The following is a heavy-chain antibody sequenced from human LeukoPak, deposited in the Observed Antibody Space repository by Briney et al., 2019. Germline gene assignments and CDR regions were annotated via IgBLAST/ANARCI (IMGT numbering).Heavy chain of an antibody. V-gene: IGHV1-46*01. CDR1: GYTFTSYY. Sequence: ASVKVSCKASGYTFTSYYMHWVRQAPGQGLEWMGIINPTGGSTSYAQKFQGRVTMTSDTCTSTVYMELSSLSSNDTAGDFCARAIDILTGLDYWGPGTPVTVSS. CDR3: ARAIDILTGLDY. D-gene: IGHD3-9*01. CDR2: INPTGGST. J-gene: IGHJ4*02.